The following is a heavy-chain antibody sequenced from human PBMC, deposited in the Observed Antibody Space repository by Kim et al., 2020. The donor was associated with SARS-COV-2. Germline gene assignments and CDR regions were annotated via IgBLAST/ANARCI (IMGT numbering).Heavy chain of an antibody. CDR2: ISGSGGRT. J-gene: IGHJ5*02. CDR1: GFTFSSYA. Sequence: GGSLRLSCAASGFTFSSYAMSWVRQAPGKGLEWVSAISGSGGRTYYADSVKGRFTISRDNSKNTLYLQMNSLRAEDTAVYYCAKDGLMVRGVDFNWFDPWGQGTLVTVSS. CDR3: AKDGLMVRGVDFNWFDP. V-gene: IGHV3-23*01. D-gene: IGHD3-10*01.